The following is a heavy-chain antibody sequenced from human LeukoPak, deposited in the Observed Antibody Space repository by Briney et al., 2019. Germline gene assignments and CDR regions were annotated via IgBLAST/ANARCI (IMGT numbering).Heavy chain of an antibody. D-gene: IGHD3-22*01. Sequence: GGSLRLSCAASGFTFSSCWMSWVRQAPGKGLEWVANIKRDGSDKYYVDSVKGRFTISRDNAKNSLYLQMSGLRAEDTAVYYCSWVPYDNSYFDYWGQGTLVTVSS. CDR2: IKRDGSDK. CDR3: SWVPYDNSYFDY. CDR1: GFTFSSCW. V-gene: IGHV3-7*04. J-gene: IGHJ4*02.